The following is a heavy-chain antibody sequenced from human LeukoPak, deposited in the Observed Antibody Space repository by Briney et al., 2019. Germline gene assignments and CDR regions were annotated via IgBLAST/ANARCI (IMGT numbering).Heavy chain of an antibody. CDR3: AREFFYGSGSYSY. J-gene: IGHJ4*02. CDR1: RFTFRSYT. Sequence: GGSLRLSCTESRFTFRSYTMNWVSQAPGKGLEWVSSIDRSSSHIYYADSVKGRFAISRDNAKNSLYLQMNSLRAEDTAVYYCAREFFYGSGSYSYWGQGTLVTVSS. D-gene: IGHD3-10*01. CDR2: IDRSSSHI. V-gene: IGHV3-21*01.